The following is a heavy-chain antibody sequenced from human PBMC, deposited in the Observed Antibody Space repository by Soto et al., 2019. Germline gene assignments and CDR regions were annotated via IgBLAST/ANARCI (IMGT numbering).Heavy chain of an antibody. CDR1: GFTFSGST. V-gene: IGHV3-73*02. D-gene: IGHD2-15*01. CDR3: SGGYCTGGTCYSGYFQH. Sequence: EVQLVQSGGGLVQPGGSLKLSCAASGFTFSGSTVHWVRQASGEGLQWVGRIRSKANDYATTYIASVKGRFTISRDDSRNTAYLQTSDLTTEDTGVYYCSGGYCTGGTCYSGYFQHWGEGALVTVFS. J-gene: IGHJ1*01. CDR2: IRSKANDYAT.